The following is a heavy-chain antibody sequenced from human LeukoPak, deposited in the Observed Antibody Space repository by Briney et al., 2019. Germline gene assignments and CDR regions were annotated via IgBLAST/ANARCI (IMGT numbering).Heavy chain of an antibody. V-gene: IGHV1-24*01. CDR2: FDPEDGET. J-gene: IGHJ5*02. CDR1: GYTLTELS. D-gene: IGHD3-10*01. CDR3: ATDYRSGSYFWFDP. Sequence: ASVKVSCKVSGYTLTELSMHCVRQAPGKGLEWMGGFDPEDGETIYAQKFQGRFTMTEDTSTDTAYMELSSLRSGDTAVYYCATDYRSGSYFWFDPWGQGTLVTVSS.